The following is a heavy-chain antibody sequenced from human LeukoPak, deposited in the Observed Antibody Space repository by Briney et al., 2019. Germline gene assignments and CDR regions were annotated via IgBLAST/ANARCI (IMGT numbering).Heavy chain of an antibody. V-gene: IGHV1-8*01. Sequence: ASVTVSFTSSVYTFTIYDINWVRQATGQGLEWRGWMNPNSGNTGYAQKFQGRVTMTRNTYISTANMEVSRLRSGETGVYYCARGLRYCSSPTKSSCPGYYYYMDVWGKGTTVTVSS. CDR2: MNPNSGNT. J-gene: IGHJ6*03. CDR1: VYTFTIYD. CDR3: ARGLRYCSSPTKSSCPGYYYYMDV. D-gene: IGHD2-2*01.